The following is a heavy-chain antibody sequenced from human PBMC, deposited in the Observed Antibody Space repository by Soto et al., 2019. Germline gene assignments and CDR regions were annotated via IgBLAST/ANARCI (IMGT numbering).Heavy chain of an antibody. J-gene: IGHJ6*02. CDR1: GYTFTSYY. Sequence: GASVKVSCKASGYTFTSYYMHWVRQAPGQGLEWMGIINPSGGSTSYAQKFQGRVTMTRDTSTSTVYMELSSLRSEDTAVYYCARTRGSGGYYPPGAYYYYGMDVGGQGTTVTVP. V-gene: IGHV1-46*01. CDR3: ARTRGSGGYYPPGAYYYYGMDV. CDR2: INPSGGST. D-gene: IGHD3-22*01.